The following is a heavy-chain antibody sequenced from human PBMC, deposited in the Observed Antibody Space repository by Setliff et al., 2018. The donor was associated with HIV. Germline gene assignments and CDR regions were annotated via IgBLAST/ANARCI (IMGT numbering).Heavy chain of an antibody. CDR3: ARLGDNSGYYYYYYMDV. CDR2: VFYSGGA. D-gene: IGHD6-19*01. Sequence: PSETLSLTCTVSGGSISSSSYYWGWIRQPPGKGLEWIGIVFYSGGANYNPSLKSRITMSVDKSKNQFSLKLSAVTAADTAVYYCARLGDNSGYYYYYYMDVWGKGTTVTVSS. V-gene: IGHV4-61*05. J-gene: IGHJ6*03. CDR1: GGSISSSSYY.